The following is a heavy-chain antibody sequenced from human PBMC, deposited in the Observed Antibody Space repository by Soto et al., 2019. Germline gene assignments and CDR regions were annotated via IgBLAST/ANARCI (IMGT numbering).Heavy chain of an antibody. V-gene: IGHV3-30*18. D-gene: IGHD3-3*01. CDR3: AKADATIVGVVMEIDY. J-gene: IGHJ4*02. CDR2: ISYDGSNK. CDR1: GFTFSSYG. Sequence: QVQLVESGGGVVQPGRSLRLSCAASGFTFSSYGMHWVRHAPGKGLEWVAVISYDGSNKYYADSVKGRFTISRDNSKNTLYLQMNSLRAEDTAVYYCAKADATIVGVVMEIDYWGQGTLVTVSS.